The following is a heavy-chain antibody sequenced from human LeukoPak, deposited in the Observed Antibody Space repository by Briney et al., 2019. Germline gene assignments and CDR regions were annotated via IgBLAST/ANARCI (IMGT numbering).Heavy chain of an antibody. V-gene: IGHV3-48*01. CDR1: GFTFSTYS. CDR2: ISSTSNTI. CDR3: ARGLDLWSGSYDY. J-gene: IGHJ4*02. Sequence: PGGSLRLSCAASGFTFSTYSLNWVRQAPGKGLEWVSYISSTSNTIYYADSVKGRFTISRDNAKNSLYLQMNSLRAEDTAVYYCARGLDLWSGSYDYWGQGTLVTVSS. D-gene: IGHD3-3*01.